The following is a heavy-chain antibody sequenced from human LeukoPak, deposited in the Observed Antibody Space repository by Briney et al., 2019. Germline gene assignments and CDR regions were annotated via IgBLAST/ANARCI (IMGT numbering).Heavy chain of an antibody. D-gene: IGHD4-17*01. V-gene: IGHV4-61*02. CDR1: GGSISSSSYY. J-gene: IGHJ4*02. CDR2: IYTSGST. CDR3: ARGLGDYGY. Sequence: SETLSLTCTVSGGSISSSSYYWSWIRQPAGKGLEWIGRIYTSGSTNYNPSLKSRVTMSVDTSKKQFSLKLSSVTAADSAVYYCARGLGDYGYWGQGTLVTVSS.